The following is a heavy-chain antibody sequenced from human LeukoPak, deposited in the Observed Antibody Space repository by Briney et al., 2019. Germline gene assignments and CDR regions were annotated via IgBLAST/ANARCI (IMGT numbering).Heavy chain of an antibody. CDR2: IYYSGTT. D-gene: IGHD6-13*01. CDR1: GGSISSYY. V-gene: IGHV4-59*01. J-gene: IGHJ4*02. CDR3: ARGVYIAAAQYGY. Sequence: SETLSLTCTVSGGSISSYYWSWIRQPPGKGLEWIGYIYYSGTTNYNPSLKSRVTISVDTSKNQFSLKLSSVTAADTAVYYCARGVYIAAAQYGYWGQGTPVTVSS.